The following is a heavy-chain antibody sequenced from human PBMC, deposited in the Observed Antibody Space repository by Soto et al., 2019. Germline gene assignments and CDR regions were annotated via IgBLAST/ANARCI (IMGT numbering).Heavy chain of an antibody. D-gene: IGHD3-3*01. V-gene: IGHV3-49*03. J-gene: IGHJ4*02. CDR2: IRSKAYGGTT. CDR3: TRAANDFWSGYYTGYYFDY. Sequence: GGSLRLSCTASGFTFGDYAMSWFRQAQGKRLERVGFIRSKAYGGTTEYAASVKGRFTISRDDSKSIAYLQMNSLKTEDTAVYYCTRAANDFWSGYYTGYYFDYWGQGTLVTVSS. CDR1: GFTFGDYA.